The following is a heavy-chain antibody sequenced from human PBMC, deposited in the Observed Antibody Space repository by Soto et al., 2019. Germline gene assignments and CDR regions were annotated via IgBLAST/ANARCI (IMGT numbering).Heavy chain of an antibody. V-gene: IGHV3-15*07. CDR1: GFTFSNAW. Sequence: EVQLVESGGGLVKPGGSLRLSCAASGFTFSNAWMNWVRQAPGKGLEWVGRIKSKTDGGTTDYAAPVKGRFTISREDSKNTLYMQRNSRKTEDPAVYYCTTEDYDVSGSDSALLKYGMDVWGQGTTVTVSS. CDR3: TTEDYDVSGSDSALLKYGMDV. J-gene: IGHJ6*02. CDR2: IKSKTDGGTT. D-gene: IGHD3-10*01.